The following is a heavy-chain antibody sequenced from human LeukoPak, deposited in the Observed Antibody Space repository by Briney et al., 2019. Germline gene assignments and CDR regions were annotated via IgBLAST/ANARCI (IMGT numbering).Heavy chain of an antibody. CDR3: ARERTMVRGVIITRDAFDI. CDR1: GFTFTSYS. V-gene: IGHV3-21*04. CDR2: IGSSHNYI. Sequence: GGSLRLSCAASGFTFTSYSMNLVRQAPGKGLEWVSSIGSSHNYIYYADSVKGRFIISRDNAKNSLYLQMNSLRAEDTAVYYCARERTMVRGVIITRDAFDIWGQGTMVTVSS. J-gene: IGHJ3*02. D-gene: IGHD3-10*01.